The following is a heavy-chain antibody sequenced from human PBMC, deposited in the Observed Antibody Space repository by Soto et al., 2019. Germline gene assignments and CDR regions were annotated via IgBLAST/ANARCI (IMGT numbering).Heavy chain of an antibody. CDR2: ISGSTSGT. CDR1: GYAFSSYA. J-gene: IGHJ4*02. Sequence: EVQLLESGGGLVQPGGSLRLSCAASGYAFSSYAMSWVRQAPWKGLEWVSSISGSTSGTYYADAVKGRFTISRDNSNNTLYLQMNSLSAEDTAVYYCAEDRGFIDPFDYWGQGALVTVSS. V-gene: IGHV3-23*01. D-gene: IGHD3-16*02. CDR3: AEDRGFIDPFDY.